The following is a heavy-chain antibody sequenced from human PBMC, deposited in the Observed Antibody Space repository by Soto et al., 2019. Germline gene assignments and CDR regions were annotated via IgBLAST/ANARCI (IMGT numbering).Heavy chain of an antibody. CDR1: GGTFSSYT. J-gene: IGHJ5*02. CDR2: IIPILGIA. V-gene: IGHV1-69*02. D-gene: IGHD6-19*01. CDR3: ASDIVDSSGFLGGWFDP. Sequence: QVQLVQSGAEVKKPGSSVKVSCKASGGTFSSYTISWVRQAPGQGPEWMGRIIPILGIANYAQKFQGRVTITAAKSTSTAYMELRSLRSEDTAVYYCASDIVDSSGFLGGWFDPWGQGTLVTVSS.